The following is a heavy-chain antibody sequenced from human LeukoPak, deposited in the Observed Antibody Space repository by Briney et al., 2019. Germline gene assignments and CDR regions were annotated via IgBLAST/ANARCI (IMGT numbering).Heavy chain of an antibody. CDR2: ISSSGSTI. CDR3: ARTGYSSGWVGP. D-gene: IGHD6-19*01. V-gene: IGHV3-48*03. CDR1: GFTFSSYE. Sequence: GSLRLSCAASGFTFSSYEMNWVRQAPGKGLAWVSYISSSGSTIYYADSVKGRFTISRDNAKNSLYLQMNSLSAEDTAVYYCARTGYSSGWVGPWGQGTLVTVSS. J-gene: IGHJ5*02.